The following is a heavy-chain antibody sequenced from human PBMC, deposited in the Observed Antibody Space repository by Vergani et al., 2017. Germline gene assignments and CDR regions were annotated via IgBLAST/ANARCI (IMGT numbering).Heavy chain of an antibody. CDR1: GFTFSNAW. CDR3: TTDLWYYDSSGYYYLNWAKYFQH. Sequence: EVQLVESGGGLVKPGGSLRLSCAASGFTFSNAWMSWVRQAPGKGLEWVGRIKSKTDGGTTDYAAPVKGRFTISRDDSINKLYLQMNSLKTDDPAVYYCTTDLWYYDSSGYYYLNWAKYFQHWGQGTLVTVSS. CDR2: IKSKTDGGTT. D-gene: IGHD3-22*01. J-gene: IGHJ1*01. V-gene: IGHV3-15*01.